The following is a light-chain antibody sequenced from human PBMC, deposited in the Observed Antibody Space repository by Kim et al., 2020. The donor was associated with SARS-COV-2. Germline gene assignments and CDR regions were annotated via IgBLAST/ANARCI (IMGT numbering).Light chain of an antibody. CDR2: EDD. CDR1: SGSIDDNY. CDR3: KSYNRDNML. V-gene: IGLV6-57*04. Sequence: NFMLTQPHSVSESPGKTVTISCTRSSGSIDDNYVQWYQQRPGGVPTAVIYEDDQRPSGVSDRFSGSIDNSSNSASLTISGLRTEDEADYYCKSYNRDNMLCGGGTQLTVL. J-gene: IGLJ2*01.